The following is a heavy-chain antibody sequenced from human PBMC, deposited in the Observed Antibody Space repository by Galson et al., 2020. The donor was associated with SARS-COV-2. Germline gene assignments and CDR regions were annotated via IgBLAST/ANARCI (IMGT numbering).Heavy chain of an antibody. CDR3: ARPYLAAASFFGAFDI. J-gene: IGHJ3*02. D-gene: IGHD2-15*01. Sequence: GESLKISCAGSGFTFSSYEMNWVRQAPGKGLEWVSYISGSGTNIYYADSVKGRFTISRDNAMNSLYLQMTSLRAEDTAVYYCARPYLAAASFFGAFDIWGLGTMVTVSS. CDR2: ISGSGTNI. V-gene: IGHV3-48*03. CDR1: GFTFSSYE.